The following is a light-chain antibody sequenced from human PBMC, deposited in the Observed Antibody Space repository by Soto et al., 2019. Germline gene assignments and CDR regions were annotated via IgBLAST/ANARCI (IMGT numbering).Light chain of an antibody. CDR3: QQYGSSPTWT. V-gene: IGKV3-20*01. J-gene: IGKJ1*01. CDR1: QSVSSSY. CDR2: GAS. Sequence: EIVLTQSPGTLSLSPGERATLSCRASQSVSSSYLAWYQQKPGQAPRLLIYGASSRATGIPDRFSGSGSGTDFTHTISRLEPEDVAVYYCQQYGSSPTWTFGQGTKVEIK.